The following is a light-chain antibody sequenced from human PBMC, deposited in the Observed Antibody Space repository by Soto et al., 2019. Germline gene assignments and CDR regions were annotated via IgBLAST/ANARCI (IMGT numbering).Light chain of an antibody. CDR3: SSYTSSSTLVV. V-gene: IGLV2-14*01. CDR1: SSDVGGYNY. Sequence: QSALTQPASVSGSPGQSITISCTGTSSDVGGYNYVSWYQQHPGKAPKLMIYYVSNRPSGVSNRFSGSKSGNTASLTISGLLAEDEADYYCSSYTSSSTLVVFARGTKVIVL. J-gene: IGLJ2*01. CDR2: YVS.